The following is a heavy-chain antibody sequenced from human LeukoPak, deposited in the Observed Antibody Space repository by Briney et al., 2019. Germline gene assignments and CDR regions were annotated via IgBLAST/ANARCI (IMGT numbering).Heavy chain of an antibody. V-gene: IGHV4-59*08. CDR1: GGSISGDY. J-gene: IGHJ4*02. CDR3: ARYPMTCCSSSSCTDY. CDR2: IYYSGST. Sequence: SESLSLTCTVSGGSISGDYWSWIRQSLQGLEWIGYIYYSGSTNYNPSLKSRVTISVDTSKNQFSLKLSSVTAADTAVYYCARYPMTCCSSSSCTDYWGQGTLVTVSS. D-gene: IGHD2-2*01.